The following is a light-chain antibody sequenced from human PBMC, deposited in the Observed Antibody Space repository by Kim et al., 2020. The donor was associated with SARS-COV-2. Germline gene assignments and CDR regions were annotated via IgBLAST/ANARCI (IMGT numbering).Light chain of an antibody. Sequence: SYELTQPPSVSVSSGQTASITCSGDKLGDKYACWYQQKTGQSPVLVIYQDSKRPSGIPERFSGSNSGNTATLTISGTQAMDEADYYCQAWDSSTWVFGGG. CDR2: QDS. J-gene: IGLJ3*02. V-gene: IGLV3-1*01. CDR3: QAWDSSTWV. CDR1: KLGDKY.